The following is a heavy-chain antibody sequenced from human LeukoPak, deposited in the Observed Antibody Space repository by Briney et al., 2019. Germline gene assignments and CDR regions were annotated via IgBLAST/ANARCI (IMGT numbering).Heavy chain of an antibody. J-gene: IGHJ4*02. Sequence: GASVKVSCKASGYTFTSYGISWVRQAPGQGLEWMGRINPNSGGTNYAQKFQGRVTMTRDTSISTAYMELSRLRSDDTAVYYCARVGLYYFDYWGQGTLVTVSS. CDR1: GYTFTSYG. D-gene: IGHD1-26*01. CDR3: ARVGLYYFDY. CDR2: INPNSGGT. V-gene: IGHV1-2*06.